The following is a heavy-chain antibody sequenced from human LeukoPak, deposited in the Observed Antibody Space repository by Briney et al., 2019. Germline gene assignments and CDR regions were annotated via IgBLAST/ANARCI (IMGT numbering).Heavy chain of an antibody. Sequence: SETLSLTCTVSGGSISSYFWSWIRQPAGKGLQWIGRIYTSGNTDYSPSLESRVTMSVDTSKNQFSLRLWSVTAADTAVYYCARAVARGPKNWFDPWGQGTLVTVSS. CDR2: IYTSGNT. J-gene: IGHJ5*02. V-gene: IGHV4-4*07. CDR1: GGSISSYF. CDR3: ARAVARGPKNWFDP. D-gene: IGHD6-19*01.